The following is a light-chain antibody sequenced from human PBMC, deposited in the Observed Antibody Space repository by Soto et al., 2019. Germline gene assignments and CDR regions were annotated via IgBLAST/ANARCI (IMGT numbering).Light chain of an antibody. CDR1: QRISNW. J-gene: IGKJ1*01. V-gene: IGKV1-5*01. CDR3: QQYNSYPRT. Sequence: DTQMTESPSTLSASVGDRVRITCRASQRISNWLAWYQQIPGKAPKLLIYDASSLESGVPSRFSGSGSGTEFTLTISSLQPDDFATYYCQQYNSYPRTFGQGTKVDIK. CDR2: DAS.